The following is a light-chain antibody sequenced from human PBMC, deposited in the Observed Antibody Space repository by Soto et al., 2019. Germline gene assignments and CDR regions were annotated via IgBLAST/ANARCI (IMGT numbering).Light chain of an antibody. CDR3: SSFTSTFTLV. Sequence: QSVLAQPASVSGSPGQSITISCTGTSSHVGAYDYVSWYQQHPGKAPKLLIYDVTTRPSGVSNRFSGSKSGNTASLTISGLETDDEAEYYCSSFTSTFTLVFGTGTKVTVL. V-gene: IGLV2-14*03. CDR2: DVT. CDR1: SSHVGAYDY. J-gene: IGLJ1*01.